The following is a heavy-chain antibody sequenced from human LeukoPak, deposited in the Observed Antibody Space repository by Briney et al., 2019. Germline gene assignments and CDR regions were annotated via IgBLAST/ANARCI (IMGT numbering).Heavy chain of an antibody. Sequence: PSETLSLTCTVSGGSVSSGSSYWSWIRQPPGKGLEWIGYIYYSGSTNYNPSLKSRVTISVDTSKNQFSLKLSSVTAADTAVYYCARDYDGGYQMDYWGQGTLVTVSS. D-gene: IGHD4-23*01. CDR1: GGSVSSGSSY. V-gene: IGHV4-61*01. J-gene: IGHJ4*02. CDR3: ARDYDGGYQMDY. CDR2: IYYSGST.